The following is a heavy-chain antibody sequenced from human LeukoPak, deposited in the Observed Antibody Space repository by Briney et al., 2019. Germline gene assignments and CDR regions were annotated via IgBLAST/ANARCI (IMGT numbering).Heavy chain of an antibody. CDR1: GFTFSSYW. J-gene: IGHJ4*02. CDR2: IKQDGSEK. CDR3: AREDDFWSGLFDY. D-gene: IGHD3-3*01. Sequence: PGGSLRLSCAASGFTFSSYWMSWVRQAPGKGLEWVANIKQDGSEKYYVDSVKGRFTISRDNAKNSLYPQMNSLRAEDTAVYYCAREDDFWSGLFDYWGQGTLVTVSS. V-gene: IGHV3-7*01.